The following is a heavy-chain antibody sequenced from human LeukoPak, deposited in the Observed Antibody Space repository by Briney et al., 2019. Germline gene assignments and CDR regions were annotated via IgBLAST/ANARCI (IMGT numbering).Heavy chain of an antibody. Sequence: SETLSLTCTVSGGSISSYYRSWIRQPAGKGLEWIGRIYTSGSTNYNPSLKSRVTMSVDTSKNQFSLKLSSVTAADTAVYYCARDMKGIAAAGTFDPWGQGTLVTVSS. D-gene: IGHD6-13*01. CDR3: ARDMKGIAAAGTFDP. CDR2: IYTSGST. CDR1: GGSISSYY. J-gene: IGHJ5*02. V-gene: IGHV4-4*07.